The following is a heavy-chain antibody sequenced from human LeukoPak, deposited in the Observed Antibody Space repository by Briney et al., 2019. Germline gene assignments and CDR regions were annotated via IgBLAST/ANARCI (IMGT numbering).Heavy chain of an antibody. V-gene: IGHV3-74*01. CDR3: AKGYYDYVWGSYYFDY. Sequence: GGSLRLSCAASGFTFSAYWMHWVRQAPGKGLVWVSRIKSDGSDTSYADSVKGRFTISRDNSRDTLYLQMNSLRAEDTAVYYCAKGYYDYVWGSYYFDYWGQGTLVTVSS. CDR2: IKSDGSDT. D-gene: IGHD3-16*01. J-gene: IGHJ4*02. CDR1: GFTFSAYW.